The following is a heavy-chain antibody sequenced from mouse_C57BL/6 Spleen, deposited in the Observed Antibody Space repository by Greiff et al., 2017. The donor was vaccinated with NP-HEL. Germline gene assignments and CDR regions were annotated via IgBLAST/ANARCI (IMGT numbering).Heavy chain of an antibody. D-gene: IGHD1-1*01. V-gene: IGHV2-9-1*01. CDR3: ASTVVEPLWYFDV. CDR2: IWTGGGT. J-gene: IGHJ1*03. CDR1: GFSLTSYA. Sequence: VQRVESGPGLVAPSQSLSITCTVSGFSLTSYAISWVRQPPGKGLEWLGVIWTGGGTNFNSALKSRLSISKDNSKSQVFLKMNSLQTDDTARYYCASTVVEPLWYFDVWGTGTTVTVSS.